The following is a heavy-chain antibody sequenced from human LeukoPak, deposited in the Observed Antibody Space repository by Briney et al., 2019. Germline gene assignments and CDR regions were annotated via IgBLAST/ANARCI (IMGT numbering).Heavy chain of an antibody. CDR1: GFTFSSYG. D-gene: IGHD3-10*01. Sequence: PGGSLRLSCAASGFTFSSYGMHWVRQAPGKGLEWVAFIRYDGSNKYYADSVKGRFTISRDNSKNTLYLQMNSLRAEDTAVYYCAKDSYYGSGGGLDYWGQGTLVTVSS. CDR3: AKDSYYGSGGGLDY. V-gene: IGHV3-30*02. CDR2: IRYDGSNK. J-gene: IGHJ4*02.